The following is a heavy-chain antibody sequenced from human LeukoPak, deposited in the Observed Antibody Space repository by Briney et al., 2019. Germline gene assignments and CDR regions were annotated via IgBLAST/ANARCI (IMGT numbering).Heavy chain of an antibody. J-gene: IGHJ4*02. CDR3: ARDLMFYGSGTTR. D-gene: IGHD3-10*01. V-gene: IGHV3-21*01. CDR2: ISSSSSYI. Sequence: GGSLRLSCAASGFTFSSYAMSWVRQAPGKGLEWVSSISSSSSYIYYADSVKGRFTISRDNAKNSLYLQMNSLRAEDTAVYYCARDLMFYGSGTTRGGQGTLVTVSS. CDR1: GFTFSSYA.